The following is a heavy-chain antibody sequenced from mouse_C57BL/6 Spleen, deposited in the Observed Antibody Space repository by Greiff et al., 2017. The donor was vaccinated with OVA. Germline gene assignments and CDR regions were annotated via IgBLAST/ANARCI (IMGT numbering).Heavy chain of an antibody. CDR1: GYTFPSYW. CDR3: ARWGGLDY. V-gene: IGHV1-50*01. D-gene: IGHD1-1*02. Sequence: VQLQQPGAELVKPGASVKLSCKASGYTFPSYWMQWVKQRPGQGLEWIGEIDPSDSYTNYNQKFKGKATLTVDTSSSTAYMQLSSLTSEDSAVDYCARWGGLDYWGQGTTLTVSS. CDR2: IDPSDSYT. J-gene: IGHJ2*01.